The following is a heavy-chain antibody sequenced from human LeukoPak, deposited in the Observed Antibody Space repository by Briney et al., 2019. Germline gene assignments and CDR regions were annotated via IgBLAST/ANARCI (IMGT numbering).Heavy chain of an antibody. J-gene: IGHJ3*02. D-gene: IGHD3-9*01. CDR2: IKSKTDGGTT. Sequence: PGGSLRLSCAASGFTFSNAWMSWVRQAPGKGLEWVGRIKSKTDGGTTDYAAPVKGRFTISRDDSKNTLYLQMNSLKTEDTAVYYCTTEPVLRYFDWLVEGAFDIWGQGTMVTVSS. CDR3: TTEPVLRYFDWLVEGAFDI. CDR1: GFTFSNAW. V-gene: IGHV3-15*01.